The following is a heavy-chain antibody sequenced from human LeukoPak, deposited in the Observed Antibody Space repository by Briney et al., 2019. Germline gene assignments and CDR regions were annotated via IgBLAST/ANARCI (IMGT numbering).Heavy chain of an antibody. CDR2: IYYSGST. Sequence: PSETLSLTCTVSGGSISSHYWSWIWQPPGKGLEWIGYIYYSGSTNYNPSLKSRVTISVDTSKNQFSLKLSSVTAADTAVYYCARATNWNYYWFDPWGQGTLVTVSS. V-gene: IGHV4-59*11. D-gene: IGHD1-7*01. CDR1: GGSISSHY. J-gene: IGHJ5*02. CDR3: ARATNWNYYWFDP.